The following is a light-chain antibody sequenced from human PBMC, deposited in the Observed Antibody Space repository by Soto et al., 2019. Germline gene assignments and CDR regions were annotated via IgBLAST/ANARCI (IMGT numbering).Light chain of an antibody. J-gene: IGKJ1*01. CDR2: HAS. Sequence: EIVMTQSPATLSVSPGERATLSCRASQSISSSLAWYQQQPGQAPRLLIYHASTRAAGIPARFSGSGSGTEFTLTIISLQYEDFAVYYCQQYYNWPPGTFGQGTKVEIK. CDR3: QQYYNWPPGT. CDR1: QSISSS. V-gene: IGKV3-15*01.